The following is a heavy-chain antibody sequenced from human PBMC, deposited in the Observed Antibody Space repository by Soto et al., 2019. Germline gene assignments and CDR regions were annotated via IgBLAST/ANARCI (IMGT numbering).Heavy chain of an antibody. CDR3: ARDPKTTASGYAYFDF. Sequence: GGSLRLSCAASAFTFSSYVMSWVRQAPGKGLEWVSSISSSSSYIYYADSVKGRFTISRDNARNSLYLQMNSLRAEDTAVYYCARDPKTTASGYAYFDFWGQGALVTVSS. J-gene: IGHJ4*02. CDR2: ISSSSSYI. D-gene: IGHD5-12*01. CDR1: AFTFSSYV. V-gene: IGHV3-21*01.